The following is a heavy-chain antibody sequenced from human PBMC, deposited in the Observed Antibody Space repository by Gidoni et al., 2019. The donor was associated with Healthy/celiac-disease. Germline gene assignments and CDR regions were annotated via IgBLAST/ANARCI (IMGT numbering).Heavy chain of an antibody. Sequence: QLQLQESCPGLVKPSETLSLTCTVSGGSISSSSYYWGWIRQPPGKGLEWIGSIYYSGSTYYNPSLKSRVTISVDTSKNQFSLKLSSVTAADTAVYYCARYYDFWSGHDYWGQGTLVTVSS. D-gene: IGHD3-3*01. V-gene: IGHV4-39*01. CDR1: GGSISSSSYY. J-gene: IGHJ4*02. CDR3: ARYYDFWSGHDY. CDR2: IYYSGST.